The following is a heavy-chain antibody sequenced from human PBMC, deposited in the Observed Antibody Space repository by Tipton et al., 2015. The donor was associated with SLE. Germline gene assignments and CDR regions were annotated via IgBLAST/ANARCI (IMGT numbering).Heavy chain of an antibody. CDR3: VREGDTAFDY. CDR2: ISDGSNI. D-gene: IGHD5-18*01. CDR1: GFTFSSYS. J-gene: IGHJ4*02. Sequence: SLRLSCAASGFTFSSYSMTWVRQAPGKALEWVSIISDGSNIFYSDSVKGRFTISRDNAKNTVYLQMNSLRAEDTAAYYCVREGDTAFDYWGQGTLVTVSS. V-gene: IGHV3-74*01.